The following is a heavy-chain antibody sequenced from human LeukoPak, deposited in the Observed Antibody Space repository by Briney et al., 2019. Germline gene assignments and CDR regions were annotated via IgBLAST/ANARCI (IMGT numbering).Heavy chain of an antibody. CDR1: GNSFGDYY. V-gene: IGHV4-4*07. D-gene: IGHD4-17*01. CDR3: ARDTGTTGEVKFDP. J-gene: IGHJ5*02. Sequence: SETLSLTCTVSGNSFGDYYWSWIRQPAGKGLEWIGRIYTSGSTTYNPSLKSRVTMSVDTSKSQFSLNLMSVTAADTAVYYCARDTGTTGEVKFDPWGQGTLVTVSS. CDR2: IYTSGST.